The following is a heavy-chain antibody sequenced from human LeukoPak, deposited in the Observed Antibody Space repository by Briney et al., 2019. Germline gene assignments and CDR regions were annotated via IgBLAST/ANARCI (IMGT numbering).Heavy chain of an antibody. J-gene: IGHJ5*02. CDR2: ISYDGSNK. Sequence: GGSLRLSCAASGFTFSSYAMHWVRQAPGKGLEWVAVISYDGSNKYYTDSVKGRFTISRDNSKNTLYLQMNSLRAEDTAVYYCARDRDDSSGTTPGNWFDPWGQGTLITVSS. CDR3: ARDRDDSSGTTPGNWFDP. CDR1: GFTFSSYA. D-gene: IGHD3-22*01. V-gene: IGHV3-30-3*01.